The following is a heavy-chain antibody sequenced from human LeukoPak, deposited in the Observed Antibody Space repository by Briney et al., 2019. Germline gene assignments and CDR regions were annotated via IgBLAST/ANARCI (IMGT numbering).Heavy chain of an antibody. V-gene: IGHV3-43D*03. CDR3: AKGVAATIYAIDH. Sequence: GGSLRLSCAASGFTFDDYAMHWVRQAPGKGLEWVSLISWDGGSTYYADSVKGRFTVSRDTSKNSLYLQINSLRAEDTALYYCAKGVAATIYAIDHWGQGTLVTVSS. D-gene: IGHD2-15*01. J-gene: IGHJ4*02. CDR1: GFTFDDYA. CDR2: ISWDGGST.